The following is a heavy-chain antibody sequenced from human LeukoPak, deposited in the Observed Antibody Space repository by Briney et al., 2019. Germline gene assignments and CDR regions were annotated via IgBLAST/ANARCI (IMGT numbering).Heavy chain of an antibody. D-gene: IGHD2-2*01. CDR1: GGSISSSSYD. CDR3: ARDRTGQLPDVYYYYYMDV. Sequence: PSETLSLTCTVSGGSISSSSYDWGWIRQPPGKGLEWIGSIYYSGSTYYNLSLKSRVTISVDTSKNQFSLKLSSVTAADTAVYYCARDRTGQLPDVYYYYYMDVWGKGTTVTVSS. V-gene: IGHV4-39*07. CDR2: IYYSGST. J-gene: IGHJ6*03.